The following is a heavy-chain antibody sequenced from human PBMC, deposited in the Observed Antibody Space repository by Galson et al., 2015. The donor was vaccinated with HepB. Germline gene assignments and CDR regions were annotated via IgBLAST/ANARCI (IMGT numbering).Heavy chain of an antibody. CDR2: ITPKRGDT. D-gene: IGHD6-19*01. J-gene: IGHJ4*02. V-gene: IGHV1-2*02. CDR3: ARDDGYNSGWGY. CDR1: GYTFTDYY. Sequence: SVKVSCKASGYTFTDYYIQWVRQAPGQGLEWMGWITPKRGDTNYAQTFKGRVTMTRDTSISTAYLEVSGLRSDDTAMYFRARDDGYNSGWGYWGQGTLVTVSS.